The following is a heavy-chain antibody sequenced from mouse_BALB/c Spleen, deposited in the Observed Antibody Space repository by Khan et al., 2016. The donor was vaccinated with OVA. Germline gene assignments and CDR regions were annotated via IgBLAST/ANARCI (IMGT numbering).Heavy chain of an antibody. CDR2: IWGDGST. CDR1: GFSLTGYG. Sequence: QVQLKESGPGLVAPSQRLSITCTVSGFSLTGYGVNRVRQPPGKGLEWLGMIWGDGSTDYNSVLKSRLSISKDNSKSQVFLKMNSLQTDDTARYYCARAYYGNYREAMDYWGQGTSVTVSS. CDR3: ARAYYGNYREAMDY. V-gene: IGHV2-6-7*01. J-gene: IGHJ4*01. D-gene: IGHD2-10*01.